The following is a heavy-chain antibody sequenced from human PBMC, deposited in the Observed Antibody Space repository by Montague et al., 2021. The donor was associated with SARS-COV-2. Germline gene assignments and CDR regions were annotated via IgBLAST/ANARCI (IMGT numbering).Heavy chain of an antibody. CDR3: ARVGRQQLVRLSGMDV. Sequence: SETLSPTRTVSGGSISSSSYYWGWIRQPPGKGLEWIGSIYYSRSTYYXPSLKSRVTTSVDTSKNQFSLKLSSVTAADTAVYYCARVGRQQLVRLSGMDVWGQGTTVTVSS. J-gene: IGHJ6*02. CDR2: IYYSRST. D-gene: IGHD6-13*01. CDR1: GGSISSSSYY. V-gene: IGHV4-39*07.